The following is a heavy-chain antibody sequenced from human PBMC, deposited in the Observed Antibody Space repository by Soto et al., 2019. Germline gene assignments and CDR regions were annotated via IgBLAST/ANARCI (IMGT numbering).Heavy chain of an antibody. V-gene: IGHV4-34*01. CDR3: ARGVPYYDFWSGYRGPRPYYFDY. CDR2: INHSGST. Sequence: SETLSLTCAVYGGSFSGYYWSWIRQPPGKGLEWIGEINHSGSTNYNPSLKSRVTISVDTSKNQFSLKLSSVTAADTAVYYCARGVPYYDFWSGYRGPRPYYFDYWGQGTLVTVSS. J-gene: IGHJ4*02. CDR1: GGSFSGYY. D-gene: IGHD3-3*01.